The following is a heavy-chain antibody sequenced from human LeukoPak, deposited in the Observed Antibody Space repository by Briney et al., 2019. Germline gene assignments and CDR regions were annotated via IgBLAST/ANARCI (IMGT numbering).Heavy chain of an antibody. CDR2: ISTDSRSK. D-gene: IGHD3/OR15-3a*01. CDR1: GFTFSQYN. Sequence: GGSLRLSCAASGFTFSQYNMNWVRQAPGKGLEWVSYISTDSRSKYYADSVKGRFTVSRENAKNSLYLHMNSLRVEDTAVYFCATGLDYWGQGSLVTVSS. J-gene: IGHJ4*02. V-gene: IGHV3-48*01. CDR3: ATGLDY.